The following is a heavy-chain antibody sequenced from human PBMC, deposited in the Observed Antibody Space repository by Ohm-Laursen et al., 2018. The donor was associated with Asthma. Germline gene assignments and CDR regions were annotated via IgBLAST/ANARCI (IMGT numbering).Heavy chain of an antibody. J-gene: IGHJ4*02. Sequence: SLRLSCSASGFTFSRSYMTWVRQAPGKGLESVAKIKPDGSEKYYVDSVKGRFTISRDNAKNSLYLQMNSLRSEDTGVYYCAYETWWRFVNWGQGVLVTVSS. CDR1: GFTFSRSY. CDR3: AYETWWRFVN. V-gene: IGHV3-7*01. D-gene: IGHD2-15*01. CDR2: IKPDGSEK.